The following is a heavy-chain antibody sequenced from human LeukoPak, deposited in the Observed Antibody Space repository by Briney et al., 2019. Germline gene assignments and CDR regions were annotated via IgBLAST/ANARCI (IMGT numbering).Heavy chain of an antibody. CDR3: ARVRSEWPLYYFDY. V-gene: IGHV3-53*01. Sequence: GGSLRLSCAASGFTVSSNYMSWVRQAPGKGLEWVSVIYSGGSTYYADSVKGRFTISRDNSKNTLYLQMNSLRAEDTAVYYCARVRSEWPLYYFDYWGQGTLVTVSS. CDR1: GFTVSSNY. D-gene: IGHD1-14*01. CDR2: IYSGGST. J-gene: IGHJ4*02.